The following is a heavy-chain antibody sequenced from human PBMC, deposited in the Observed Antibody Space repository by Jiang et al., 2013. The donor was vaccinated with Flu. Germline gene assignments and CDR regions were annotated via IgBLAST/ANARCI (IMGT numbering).Heavy chain of an antibody. D-gene: IGHD5-24*01. V-gene: IGHV4-34*01. J-gene: IGHJ4*02. CDR2: INHSGST. CDR1: GGSFSGYY. Sequence: SLTCAVYGGSFSGYYWSWIRQPPGKGLEWIGEINHSGSTNYNPSLKSRVTISVDTSKNQFSLKLSSVTAADTAVYYCARLPKDPSGDGYNLRNDYWGQGTLVTVSS. CDR3: ARLPKDPSGDGYNLRNDY.